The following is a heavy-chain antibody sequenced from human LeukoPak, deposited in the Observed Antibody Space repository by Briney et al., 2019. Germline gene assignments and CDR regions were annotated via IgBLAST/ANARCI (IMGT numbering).Heavy chain of an antibody. CDR3: ARAHYGFDY. CDR1: GYTLTSYD. CDR2: MNPNSGNT. J-gene: IGHJ4*02. Sequence: GASVKVSCKASGYTLTSYDINWVRQATGQGLEWMGWMNPNSGNTGYAQKFQGRVTMTRDTSTSTVYMELSSLRSEDTAVYYCARAHYGFDYWGQGTLVTVSS. V-gene: IGHV1-8*01. D-gene: IGHD3-10*01.